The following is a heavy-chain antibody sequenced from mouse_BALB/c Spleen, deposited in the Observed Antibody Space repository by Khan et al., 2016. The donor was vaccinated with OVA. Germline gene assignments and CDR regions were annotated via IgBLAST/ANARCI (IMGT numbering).Heavy chain of an antibody. Sequence: QVQLQQSGAELARPGASVKLSCKASGYTFTDYYINWVKQRTGQGLEWIGEISPGSGDTYYNEKFKGKATLTADKSSSTAYMQLNSLRAEAAAVYFCARRNYFGYTFAYWGQGTLVTVSA. J-gene: IGHJ3*01. D-gene: IGHD1-2*01. CDR3: ARRNYFGYTFAY. CDR1: GYTFTDYY. V-gene: IGHV1-77*01. CDR2: ISPGSGDT.